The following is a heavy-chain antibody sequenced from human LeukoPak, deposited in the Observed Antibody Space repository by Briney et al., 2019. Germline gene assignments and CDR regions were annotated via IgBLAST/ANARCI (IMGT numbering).Heavy chain of an antibody. J-gene: IGHJ4*02. D-gene: IGHD2-2*02. CDR2: ITDSGFTT. CDR3: ANAGFSSSTACYNPFDH. Sequence: PGGSLRLYCAASGFTCSSYAMGWVRQAPGKGLKWLSGITDSGFTTFHANSVKGRFTISRDNSKNTLYLEMNSLRAEDPAVYYCANAGFSSSTACYNPFDHWGQGTLVTVSS. V-gene: IGHV3-23*01. CDR1: GFTCSSYA.